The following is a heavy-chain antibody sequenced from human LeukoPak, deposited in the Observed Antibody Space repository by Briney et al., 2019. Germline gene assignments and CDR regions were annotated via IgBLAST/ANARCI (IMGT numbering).Heavy chain of an antibody. CDR3: ANSISMDFEY. D-gene: IGHD2/OR15-2a*01. CDR1: GGSISSYY. Sequence: SETLSLTCTVSGGSISSYYWSWIRQPPGKGLEWIGYIYYSGSTNYNPSLKSRVTISIDRSKNQFSLKLTSVTAADTAVYYCANSISMDFEYWGQGTLVTVSS. J-gene: IGHJ4*02. CDR2: IYYSGST. V-gene: IGHV4-59*12.